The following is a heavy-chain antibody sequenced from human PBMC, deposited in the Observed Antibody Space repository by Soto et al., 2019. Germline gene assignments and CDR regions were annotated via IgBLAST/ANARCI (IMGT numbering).Heavy chain of an antibody. CDR2: ISYGGSNK. CDR1: GFTFSSYG. CDR3: AKHVGVVPAASPPYYYYYGMDV. Sequence: HPGGSLRLSCAASGFTFSSYGMHWVRQAPGKGLEWVAVISYGGSNKYYADSVKGRFTISRDNSKNTLYLQMNSLRAEDTAVYYCAKHVGVVPAASPPYYYYYGMDVWGQGTTVTVSS. J-gene: IGHJ6*02. D-gene: IGHD2-2*01. V-gene: IGHV3-30*18.